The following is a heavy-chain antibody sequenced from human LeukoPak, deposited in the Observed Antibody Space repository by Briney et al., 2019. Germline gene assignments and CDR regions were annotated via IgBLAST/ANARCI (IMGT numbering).Heavy chain of an antibody. J-gene: IGHJ4*02. CDR1: GGSFSGYY. V-gene: IGHV4-34*01. Sequence: SETLSLTCAVYGGSFSGYYWSWIRQPPGKGLEWIGEINHSGSTNYNPSLKSRVTISVDTSKNQFSLKLSSVTAADTAVYYCASRNYDSSGRRTDYWGQGTLVTVSS. CDR3: ASRNYDSSGRRTDY. D-gene: IGHD3-22*01. CDR2: INHSGST.